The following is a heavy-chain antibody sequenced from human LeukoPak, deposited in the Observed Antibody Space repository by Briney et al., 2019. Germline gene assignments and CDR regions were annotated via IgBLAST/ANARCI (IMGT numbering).Heavy chain of an antibody. CDR2: ISYDGSIT. D-gene: IGHD4-17*01. Sequence: GGSLRLSCAASEFSFNNFAMYWVRQAPGKGLEWLAVISYDGSITYYADSVKGRFTISRDDAKNSLYMQMNSLTAEDTAVYYCARGAGRYGDYRDYWGQGTLVTVSS. CDR3: ARGAGRYGDYRDY. V-gene: IGHV3-30-3*01. J-gene: IGHJ4*02. CDR1: EFSFNNFA.